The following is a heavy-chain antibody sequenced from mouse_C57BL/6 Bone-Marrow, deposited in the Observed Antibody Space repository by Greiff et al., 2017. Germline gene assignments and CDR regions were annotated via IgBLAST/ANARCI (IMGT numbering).Heavy chain of an antibody. CDR2: IDPEDGDT. D-gene: IGHD1-1*01. CDR1: GFNIKDYY. J-gene: IGHJ1*03. V-gene: IGHV14-1*01. Sequence: EVQLQQSGAELVRPGASVKLSCTASGFNIKDYYMHWVQQRPEQGLEWIGRIDPEDGDTEYAPKFQGKATMTADTSSNTADLQLSSLTSEDTAVYYCTTGYGSSYDWYFDVWGTGTTVTVSS. CDR3: TTGYGSSYDWYFDV.